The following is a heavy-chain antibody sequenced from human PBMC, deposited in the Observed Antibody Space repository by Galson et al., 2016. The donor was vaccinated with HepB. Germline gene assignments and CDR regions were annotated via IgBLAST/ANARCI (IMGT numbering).Heavy chain of an antibody. CDR1: SGSIASSPYL. J-gene: IGHJ4*02. Sequence: SETLSLTCTVSSGSIASSPYLWGWIRQSPGKGLEWLGNIYYRGTTFYNPSLQSRLTFSVDTSNNYFSLKLNSVTAADTGVYFCSRQERRSIVVGKGHFDAWGQGILVTVSS. V-gene: IGHV4-39*02. D-gene: IGHD2-21*01. CDR3: SRQERRSIVVGKGHFDA. CDR2: IYYRGTT.